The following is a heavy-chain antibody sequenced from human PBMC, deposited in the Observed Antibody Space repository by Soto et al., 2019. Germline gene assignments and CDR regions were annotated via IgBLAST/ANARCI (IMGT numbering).Heavy chain of an antibody. CDR3: ARDKYYDSSGYISPFGMDV. CDR1: GFTFSSYW. Sequence: GGSLRLSCAASGFTFSSYWMHWVRQAPGKGLVWVSRINSDGSSTSYAGSVKGRFTISRDNAKNTLYLQMNSLRAEDTAVYYCARDKYYDSSGYISPFGMDVWGQGTTVTVSS. CDR2: INSDGSST. V-gene: IGHV3-74*01. D-gene: IGHD3-22*01. J-gene: IGHJ6*02.